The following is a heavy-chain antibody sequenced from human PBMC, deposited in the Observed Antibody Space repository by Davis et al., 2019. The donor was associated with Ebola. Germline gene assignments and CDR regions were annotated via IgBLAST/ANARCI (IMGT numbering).Heavy chain of an antibody. CDR2: INPNSGGT. CDR3: ARELVSSGYYYVFDY. CDR1: GYTFTGYY. Sequence: ASVKVSCKASGYTFTGYYMHWVRQAPGQGLEWMGWINPNSGGTNYAQKFQGRVTMTRDTSISTAYMELSRLRSDDTAVYYCARELVSSGYYYVFDYWGQGTLVTVSS. D-gene: IGHD3-22*01. J-gene: IGHJ4*02. V-gene: IGHV1-2*02.